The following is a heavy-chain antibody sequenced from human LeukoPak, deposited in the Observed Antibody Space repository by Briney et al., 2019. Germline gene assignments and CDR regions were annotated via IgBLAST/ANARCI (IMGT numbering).Heavy chain of an antibody. D-gene: IGHD1-1*01. Sequence: QPGGSLRLSCAASGFTFSSYWMHWVRQAPGKGLVWVSRINSDGSSTSYADSVKGRFTISRDNAKNTLYLQMNSLRAEDTAVYYCARASGTGTTYVWFDPWGQGTLVTVSS. V-gene: IGHV3-74*01. J-gene: IGHJ5*02. CDR1: GFTFSSYW. CDR2: INSDGSST. CDR3: ARASGTGTTYVWFDP.